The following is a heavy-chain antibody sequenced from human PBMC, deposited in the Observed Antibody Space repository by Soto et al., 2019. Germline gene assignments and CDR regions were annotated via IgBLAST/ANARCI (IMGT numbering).Heavy chain of an antibody. CDR2: IYYSGST. CDR3: ARRYGGTLHY. CDR1: GGSISSYY. Sequence: SETLSLTCTVSGGSISSYYWSWIRQPPGKGLEWIGYIYYSGSTNYNPSLKSRVTISVDTSKNQFSLKLSSVTAADTAVYYCARRYGGTLHYWGQGTLVTVSS. D-gene: IGHD4-17*01. J-gene: IGHJ4*02. V-gene: IGHV4-59*08.